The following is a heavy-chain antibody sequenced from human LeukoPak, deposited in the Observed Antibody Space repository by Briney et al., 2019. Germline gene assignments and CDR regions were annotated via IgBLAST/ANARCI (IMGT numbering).Heavy chain of an antibody. CDR2: IIPIFGTA. CDR3: ATRGDSSGLDC. Sequence: ASVKVSCKASGGTFSSYAISWVRQAPGQGLEWMGRIIPIFGTANYAQKFQGRVTITTDESTSTAYMELSSLRSEDTAVYYCATRGDSSGLDCWGQGTLVTVSS. J-gene: IGHJ4*02. CDR1: GGTFSSYA. D-gene: IGHD3-22*01. V-gene: IGHV1-69*05.